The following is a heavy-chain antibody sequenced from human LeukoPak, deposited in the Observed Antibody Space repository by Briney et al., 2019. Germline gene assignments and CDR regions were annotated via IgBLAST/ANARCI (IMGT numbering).Heavy chain of an antibody. D-gene: IGHD3-3*01. Sequence: QAGGSLILSCAASGFTFSRYDMHWVRQATGKGLEWVSAIGTVGDPYYPGSVKGRFTISRENAKNSLYLQMNSLRAGDTAVYYCARGFLGDAFDIWGQGTMVTVSS. V-gene: IGHV3-13*05. CDR3: ARGFLGDAFDI. CDR2: IGTVGDP. J-gene: IGHJ3*02. CDR1: GFTFSRYD.